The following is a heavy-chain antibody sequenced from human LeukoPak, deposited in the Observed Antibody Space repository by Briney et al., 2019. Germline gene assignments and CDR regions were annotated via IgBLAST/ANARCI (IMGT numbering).Heavy chain of an antibody. D-gene: IGHD3-10*01. CDR3: ARLPRAFGRSSSPSDY. J-gene: IGHJ4*02. CDR1: GFTFSSYG. CDR2: INHSGST. V-gene: IGHV4-34*01. Sequence: PGGSLRLSCAASGFTFSSYGMSWVRQAPGKGLEWIGEINHSGSTNYNPSLKSRVTISVDTSKNQFSLKLSSVTAADTAVYYCARLPRAFGRSSSPSDYWGQGTLVTVSS.